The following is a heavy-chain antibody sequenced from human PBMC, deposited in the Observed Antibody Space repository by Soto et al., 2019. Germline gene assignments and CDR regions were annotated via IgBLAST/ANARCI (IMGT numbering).Heavy chain of an antibody. J-gene: IGHJ4*02. Sequence: PGGSLRLSCAASGFTFSSYAMHWVRQAPGKGLEWVAVISYDGSNKYYADSVKGRFTISRDNSKNTLYLQMNSLRDEDTAVYYCAREKTMGSWGQGTLVTVSS. D-gene: IGHD3-10*01. CDR3: AREKTMGS. V-gene: IGHV3-30-3*01. CDR1: GFTFSSYA. CDR2: ISYDGSNK.